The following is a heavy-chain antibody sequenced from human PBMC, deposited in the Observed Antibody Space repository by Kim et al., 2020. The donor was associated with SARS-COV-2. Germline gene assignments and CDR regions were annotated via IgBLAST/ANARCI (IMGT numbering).Heavy chain of an antibody. Sequence: ASVKVSCKASGYTFTSYAMHWVRQAPGQRLEWMGWINAGNGNTKYSQKFQGRVTITRDTSASTAYMELSSLRSEDTAVYYCARDGLAMVRGVIPYYYYYGMDVWGQGTTVTVSS. CDR3: ARDGLAMVRGVIPYYYYYGMDV. D-gene: IGHD3-10*01. J-gene: IGHJ6*02. CDR2: INAGNGNT. V-gene: IGHV1-3*01. CDR1: GYTFTSYA.